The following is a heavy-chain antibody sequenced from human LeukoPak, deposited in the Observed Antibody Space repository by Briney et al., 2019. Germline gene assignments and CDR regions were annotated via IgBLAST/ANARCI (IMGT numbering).Heavy chain of an antibody. Sequence: PGGSLRLSCAASGFTFSSYEMNWVRQAPGKGLEWVSYISSSGSTIYYADSVKGRFTLSRDNAKNSLYLQMNSLRAEDTAVYYCASTYYYYGMDVWGQGTTVTVSS. CDR1: GFTFSSYE. CDR3: ASTYYYYGMDV. CDR2: ISSSGSTI. J-gene: IGHJ6*02. V-gene: IGHV3-48*03.